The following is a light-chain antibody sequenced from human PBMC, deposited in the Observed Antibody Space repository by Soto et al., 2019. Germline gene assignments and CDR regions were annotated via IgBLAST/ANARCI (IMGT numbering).Light chain of an antibody. CDR2: KAS. J-gene: IGKJ2*01. Sequence: DIQMTQSPSTLSASVGDRVTITCRASQSISIWLAWYQQKPGKAPNLLIYKASSLESGVPSRFSGSGSGTEFTLTISSLQPDDFATYYCQQYHTYYTFGQGTKLEI. V-gene: IGKV1-5*03. CDR1: QSISIW. CDR3: QQYHTYYT.